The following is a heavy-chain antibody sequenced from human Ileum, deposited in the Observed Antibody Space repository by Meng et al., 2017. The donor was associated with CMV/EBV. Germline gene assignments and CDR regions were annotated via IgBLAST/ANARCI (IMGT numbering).Heavy chain of an antibody. D-gene: IGHD2-21*01. Sequence: GGSLRLSCGASGFTVSSSWMSWVRQAPGKGLEWVANINQDGRERYYVDSVKGRFTISRDNAKNSLYLQMNSLRAEDTAVYYCAAYNRDALDVWGRGTMVTGS. J-gene: IGHJ3*01. CDR3: AAYNRDALDV. V-gene: IGHV3-7*01. CDR2: INQDGRER. CDR1: GFTVSSSW.